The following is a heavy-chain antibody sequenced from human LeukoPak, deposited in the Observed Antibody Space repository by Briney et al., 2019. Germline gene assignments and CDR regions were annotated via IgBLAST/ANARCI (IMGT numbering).Heavy chain of an antibody. V-gene: IGHV4-4*02. Sequence: SGTLSLTCVVSGGSITSNWWSWVRQPPGKGLEWIGEIYHSGSTTYNPSLKSRVTISMETSKTQFSLKLSSVTAADTAVYYCARNGYYSADYWGQGTLVTVSS. CDR3: ARNGYYSADY. CDR1: GGSITSNW. D-gene: IGHD4-17*01. CDR2: IYHSGST. J-gene: IGHJ4*02.